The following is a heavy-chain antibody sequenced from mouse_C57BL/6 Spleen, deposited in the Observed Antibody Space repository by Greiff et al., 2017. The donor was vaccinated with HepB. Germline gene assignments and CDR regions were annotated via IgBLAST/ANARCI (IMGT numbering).Heavy chain of an antibody. V-gene: IGHV5-4*01. D-gene: IGHD1-1*01. CDR3: SRGVTTVPWFAY. CDR2: ISDGGSYT. Sequence: EVQLVESGGGLVKPGGSLKLSCAASGFTFSSYAMSWVRQTPEKRLEWVATISDGGSYTYYPDNVKGRFTISRDNAKNNRYLQMSHLKSEETAMYYCSRGVTTVPWFAYWGQGTLVTVSA. CDR1: GFTFSSYA. J-gene: IGHJ3*01.